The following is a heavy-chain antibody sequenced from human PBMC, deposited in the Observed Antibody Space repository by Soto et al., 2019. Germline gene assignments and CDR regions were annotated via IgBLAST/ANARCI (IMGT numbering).Heavy chain of an antibody. Sequence: PGESLKISCKGSGYSFTSYWIAWVRQKPGKGLEWMGIIYADDSDTRYSPPLQGQVTMSADKSISTAYLQWSSLKASDTAMYYCARRYCSGGSCIDYWGQGTLVTVSS. V-gene: IGHV5-51*01. J-gene: IGHJ4*02. D-gene: IGHD2-15*01. CDR3: ARRYCSGGSCIDY. CDR2: IYADDSDT. CDR1: GYSFTSYW.